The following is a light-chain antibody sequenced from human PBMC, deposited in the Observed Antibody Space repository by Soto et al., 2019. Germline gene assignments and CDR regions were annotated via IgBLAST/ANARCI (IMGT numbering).Light chain of an antibody. J-gene: IGKJ1*01. V-gene: IGKV3-15*01. CDR1: ESVSSS. Sequence: EIVSTPSPGTLSLSPVERATLSCRASESVSSSSLAWYQQKPGQAPRLLIYGASTRATGIPARFSGSGSGTEFTLTISSLQSEDFAVYYCQQYNNWPRTFGQGTKVDIK. CDR3: QQYNNWPRT. CDR2: GAS.